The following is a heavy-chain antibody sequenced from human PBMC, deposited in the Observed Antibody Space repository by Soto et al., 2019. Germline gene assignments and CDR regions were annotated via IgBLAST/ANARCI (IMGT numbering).Heavy chain of an antibody. CDR3: AKGPPRSSGWFTHNWFDP. J-gene: IGHJ5*02. D-gene: IGHD6-19*01. CDR2: ISGSGGST. Sequence: PGGSLRLSCAASGFTFSSYAMSWVRQAPGKGLEWASAISGSGGSTYYADSVKGRFTISRDNSKNTLYLQMNSLRAEDTAVYYCAKGPPRSSGWFTHNWFDPWGQGTLVTVSS. V-gene: IGHV3-23*01. CDR1: GFTFSSYA.